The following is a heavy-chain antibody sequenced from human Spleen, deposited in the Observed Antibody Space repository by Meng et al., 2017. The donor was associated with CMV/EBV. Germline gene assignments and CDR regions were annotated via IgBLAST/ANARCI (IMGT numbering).Heavy chain of an antibody. V-gene: IGHV3-13*01. D-gene: IGHD1-26*01. J-gene: IGHJ6*02. Sequence: GESLKISCAASGFTFSSYDMHWVRQATGKGLEWVSAIGTAGDTYYPGSVKGRFTISRENAKNSLYLQMNSLRAEDTAVYYCATWDAGYYSGMDVWGQGTTVTVSS. CDR1: GFTFSSYD. CDR3: ATWDAGYYSGMDV. CDR2: IGTAGDT.